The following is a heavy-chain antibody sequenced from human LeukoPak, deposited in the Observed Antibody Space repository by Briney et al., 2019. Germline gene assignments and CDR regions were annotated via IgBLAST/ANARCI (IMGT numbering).Heavy chain of an antibody. V-gene: IGHV4-59*08. CDR2: IYNSGST. Sequence: SETLSLTCTVSGGSISTYYWSWIRQPPGKGLEWIGYIYNSGSTNYNPSLKGRVTISVDTSKNQFSLKLSSVSAADTAVYYCARHSPPRYCSGGSCRAFDYWGQGALVTVSS. D-gene: IGHD2-15*01. CDR3: ARHSPPRYCSGGSCRAFDY. CDR1: GGSISTYY. J-gene: IGHJ4*02.